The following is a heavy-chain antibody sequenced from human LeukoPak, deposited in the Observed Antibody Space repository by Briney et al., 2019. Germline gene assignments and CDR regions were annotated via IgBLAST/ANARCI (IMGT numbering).Heavy chain of an antibody. V-gene: IGHV3-7*01. D-gene: IGHD3-10*01. CDR2: IDQGGSEK. CDR3: ASGVLIWLGHTFDI. Sequence: GGSLRLSCAASGFTFTTFYMAWVRQAPGKGLEWVANIDQGGSEKYYLDSVKGRFTISRDNAKNSLFLQMNSLRAEDTAVYYCASGVLIWLGHTFDIWGQGTMVTVSS. J-gene: IGHJ3*02. CDR1: GFTFTTFY.